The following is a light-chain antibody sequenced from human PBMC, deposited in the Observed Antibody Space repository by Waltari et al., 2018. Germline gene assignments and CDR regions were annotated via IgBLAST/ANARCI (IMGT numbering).Light chain of an antibody. CDR2: ENN. CDR1: RPNIGTNG. Sequence: QSVLVQPPSASETPGQRITISCSGRRPNIGTNGLTWYHQVPRTAPRLLIYENNQRPSGVPDRISGSKSGTSASLAISGLQSEDDGDYFCSAWDDSLNAVVFGGGTKLTV. J-gene: IGLJ2*01. V-gene: IGLV1-44*01. CDR3: SAWDDSLNAVV.